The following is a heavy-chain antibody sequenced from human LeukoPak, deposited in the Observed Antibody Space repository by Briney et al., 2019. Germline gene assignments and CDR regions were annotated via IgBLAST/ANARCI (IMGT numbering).Heavy chain of an antibody. CDR2: ISSSGSTI. CDR1: GSTFSDYY. CDR3: ARDTCSGGSCYSDYYYMDV. J-gene: IGHJ6*03. D-gene: IGHD2-15*01. V-gene: IGHV3-11*04. Sequence: GGSLRLSCAVSGSTFSDYYMSWIRQAPGKGLEWVSYISSSGSTIYYADSVKGRFTISRDNAKNSLYLQMNSLRAEDTAVYYCARDTCSGGSCYSDYYYMDVWGKGTTVTVSS.